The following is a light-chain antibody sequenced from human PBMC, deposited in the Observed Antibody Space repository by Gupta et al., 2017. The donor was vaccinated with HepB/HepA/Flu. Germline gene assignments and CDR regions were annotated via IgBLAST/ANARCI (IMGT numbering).Light chain of an antibody. CDR2: DTS. CDR1: QSVNSN. V-gene: IGKV3-15*01. CDR3: QQYKNWPVYT. J-gene: IGKJ2*01. Sequence: EIVMTQSPATLSVSPGERAALSCRASQSVNSNLAWYQQKPGQAPRLLIYDTSTRATGIPARFSGSGSGTEFTLTISSLQSEDFAVYYCQQYKNWPVYTFGQGTKLNIK.